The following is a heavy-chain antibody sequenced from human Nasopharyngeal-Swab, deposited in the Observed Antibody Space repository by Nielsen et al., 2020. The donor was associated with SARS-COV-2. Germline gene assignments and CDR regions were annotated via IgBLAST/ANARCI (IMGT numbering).Heavy chain of an antibody. CDR2: IYTSGST. D-gene: IGHD3-3*01. V-gene: IGHV4-4*07. CDR3: ARGSRFTIFGVVPDYYYGMDV. J-gene: IGHJ6*02. Sequence: SETLSLTCTVSGGSISSYYWSWIRQPAGKGLEWIGRIYTSGSTNYNPSLKSRVTMSVDTSKNQFSLKRSSVTAADTAVYYCARGSRFTIFGVVPDYYYGMDVWGQGTTVTVSS. CDR1: GGSISSYY.